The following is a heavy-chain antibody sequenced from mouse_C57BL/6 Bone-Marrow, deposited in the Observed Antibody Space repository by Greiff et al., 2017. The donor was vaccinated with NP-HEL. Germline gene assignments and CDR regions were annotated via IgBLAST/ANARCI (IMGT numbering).Heavy chain of an antibody. Sequence: EVKLEESGGGLVKPGGSLKLSCAASGFTFSSYAMSWVRQTPEKRLEWVATISDGGSYTYYPDNVKGRFTLSRDNAKNNLYLQMSHLKSEDTAMYYCAREQGTHFDYWGQGTTLTVSS. D-gene: IGHD3-3*01. V-gene: IGHV5-4*01. J-gene: IGHJ2*01. CDR3: AREQGTHFDY. CDR1: GFTFSSYA. CDR2: ISDGGSYT.